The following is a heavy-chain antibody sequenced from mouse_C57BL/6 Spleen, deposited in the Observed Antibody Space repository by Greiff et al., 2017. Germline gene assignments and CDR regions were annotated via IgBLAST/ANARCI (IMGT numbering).Heavy chain of an antibody. V-gene: IGHV1-55*01. CDR1: GYTFTSYW. J-gene: IGHJ4*01. CDR3: ARRGYYYDYAMDY. D-gene: IGHD1-1*01. CDR2: IYPGSGST. Sequence: VQLQQSGAELVKPGASVKMSCKASGYTFTSYWITWVKQRPGQGLEWIGDIYPGSGSTNYNEKFKSKATLTVDTSSSTAYMQLSSLTSEDSAVYYCARRGYYYDYAMDYWGQGTTVTVSS.